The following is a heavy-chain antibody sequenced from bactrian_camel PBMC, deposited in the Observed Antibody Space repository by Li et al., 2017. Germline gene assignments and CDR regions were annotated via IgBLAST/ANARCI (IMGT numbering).Heavy chain of an antibody. D-gene: IGHD2*01. CDR2: IDSDGLA. CDR1: GNTVSRHC. Sequence: QLVESGGGSVQAGGSLRLSCAAPGNTVSRHCMGWFRRAPGKEREGVAVIDSDGLAKYADSVNGRFTISRDNAKNTLYLQLNSLKSEDTAMYYCVSLVGRPLHHQGTQVTVS. J-gene: IGHJ4*01. V-gene: IGHV3S53*01.